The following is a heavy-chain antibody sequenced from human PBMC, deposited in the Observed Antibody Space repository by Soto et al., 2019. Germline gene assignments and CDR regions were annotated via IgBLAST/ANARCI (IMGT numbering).Heavy chain of an antibody. J-gene: IGHJ6*02. CDR1: GFTFRDAW. V-gene: IGHV3-15*07. Sequence: PGGSLRLSCAASGFTFRDAWMNWVRQAPGKGLEWVGRIKSESGGGTTDYAAPVKGRFTISRDDSKNILDLQMNSLKTEDTAVYYCTREWFYGSHVWGQGTTVTVSS. CDR3: TREWFYGSHV. D-gene: IGHD3-10*01. CDR2: IKSESGGGTT.